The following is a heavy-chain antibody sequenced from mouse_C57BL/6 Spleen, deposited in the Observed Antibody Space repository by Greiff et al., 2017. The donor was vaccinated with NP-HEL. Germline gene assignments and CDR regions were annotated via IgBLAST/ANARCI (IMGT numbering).Heavy chain of an antibody. J-gene: IGHJ2*01. Sequence: QVQLQQSGAELVRPGASVKLSCKASGYTFTDYYINWVKQRPGQGLAWIARIYPGSGNTYYNEKFKGKATLTAEKSSSTAYMQLSSLTSEDSAVYFCAGTVVAYYFDYWGQGTTLTVSS. V-gene: IGHV1-76*01. CDR2: IYPGSGNT. D-gene: IGHD1-1*01. CDR1: GYTFTDYY. CDR3: AGTVVAYYFDY.